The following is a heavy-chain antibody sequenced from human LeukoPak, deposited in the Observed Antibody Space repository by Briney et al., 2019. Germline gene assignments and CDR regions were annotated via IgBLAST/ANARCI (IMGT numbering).Heavy chain of an antibody. J-gene: IGHJ4*02. D-gene: IGHD3-22*01. Sequence: PGGSRRLSCATSGFSFSSYARSGGPQAPGKGLEWFSAMSSSDDGRDYAASVRGRFTISRDNAKTSLYLKMDSVRAEDTAVYYCARDSGYYYDSSGYSQRDYWGQGTLVTVSS. CDR3: ARDSGYYYDSSGYSQRDY. CDR2: MSSSDDGR. V-gene: IGHV3-23*01. CDR1: GFSFSSYA.